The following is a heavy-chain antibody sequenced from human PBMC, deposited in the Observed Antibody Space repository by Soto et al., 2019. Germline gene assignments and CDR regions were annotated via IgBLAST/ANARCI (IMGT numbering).Heavy chain of an antibody. J-gene: IGHJ3*02. CDR2: IWYDGSKK. CDR3: ARGRGGSYGGNSAHFDI. D-gene: IGHD4-17*01. V-gene: IGHV3-33*01. Sequence: QVQLVESGGGVVQPGTSLRLSCEASGFTFSGFGMHWVRQAPGKGLEWVAVIWYDGSKKYYADCVKGRFTISRDNSKNALDPQMNSLRAEDTAVYFCARGRGGSYGGNSAHFDIWGQGTLVTVSS. CDR1: GFTFSGFG.